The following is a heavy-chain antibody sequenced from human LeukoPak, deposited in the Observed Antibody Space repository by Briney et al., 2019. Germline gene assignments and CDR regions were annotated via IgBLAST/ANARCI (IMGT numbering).Heavy chain of an antibody. J-gene: IGHJ2*01. CDR2: IYSGGDT. CDR1: GFTVSTKY. D-gene: IGHD3-10*01. Sequence: PGGSLRLSCAASGFTVSTKYMNWVRQAPGKGLESVSIIYSGGDTYYADSVKGRFTISRDNSKNTLSLQMNSLRAEDTAVYYCARVGDHYHWYFDLWGRGTLVSVSS. V-gene: IGHV3-53*01. CDR3: ARVGDHYHWYFDL.